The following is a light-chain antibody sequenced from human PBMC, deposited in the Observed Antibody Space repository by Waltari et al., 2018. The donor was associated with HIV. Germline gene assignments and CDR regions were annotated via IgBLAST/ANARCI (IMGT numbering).Light chain of an antibody. CDR1: SSDVCDYNY. CDR3: SSYTSSSTRV. Sequence: QSALTQPASVSGSPGQSITISCTGTSSDVCDYNYVTSYQQHPGKAPKLIIYDVSNRPSGVSNRFSGSKSGNTASLTISGLQTEDEADYYCSSYTSSSTRVFGTGTKVTVL. CDR2: DVS. V-gene: IGLV2-14*01. J-gene: IGLJ1*01.